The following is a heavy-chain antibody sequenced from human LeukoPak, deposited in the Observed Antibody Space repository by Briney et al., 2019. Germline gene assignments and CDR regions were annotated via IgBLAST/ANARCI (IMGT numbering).Heavy chain of an antibody. CDR2: IYYSGST. J-gene: IGHJ4*02. Sequence: SETLSLTCSVSGGSISSSNHYWGWIRQPPGKGLEWIGSIYYSGSTYYNPSLKSRVTISVDTSKNQFSLKLSSVTAADTAVYYCARVPTGYSSGWHVDYWGQGTLVTVSS. V-gene: IGHV4-39*07. CDR1: GGSISSSNHY. CDR3: ARVPTGYSSGWHVDY. D-gene: IGHD6-19*01.